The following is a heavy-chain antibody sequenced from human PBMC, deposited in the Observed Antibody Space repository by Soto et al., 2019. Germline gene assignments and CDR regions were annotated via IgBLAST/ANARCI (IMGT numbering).Heavy chain of an antibody. CDR2: CYPGDYDT. J-gene: IGHJ6*02. V-gene: IGHV5-51*01. Sequence: GESLKTYCKGSGYSFTSYWICWVRQMPGKGLERMGICYPGDYDTRYSPSFQGQVTIAADKSISTDYLQWSSLKALDTAMYYGSRSDDPPSSPSPLYGMDVWGQGTMVTVSS. CDR3: SRSDDPPSSPSPLYGMDV. CDR1: GYSFTSYW.